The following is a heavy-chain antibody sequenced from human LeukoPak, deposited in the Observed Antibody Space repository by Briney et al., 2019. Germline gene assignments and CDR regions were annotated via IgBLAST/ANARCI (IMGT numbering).Heavy chain of an antibody. CDR3: ARGYSSGWYGPNFDY. D-gene: IGHD6-19*01. J-gene: IGHJ4*02. CDR1: GGSISSGDYY. Sequence: SETLSLTCTVSGGSISSGDYYWSWIRQPPGRGLEWIGYIYYSGSTYYNPSLKSRVTISIDTSKNQFSLKLSSVTAADTAVYYCARGYSSGWYGPNFDYWGQGTLVTVSS. CDR2: IYYSGST. V-gene: IGHV4-30-4*02.